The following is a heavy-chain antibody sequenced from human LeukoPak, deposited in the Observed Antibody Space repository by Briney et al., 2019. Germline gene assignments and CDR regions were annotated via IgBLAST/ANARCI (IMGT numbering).Heavy chain of an antibody. Sequence: GGSLRLSCAASGFTFSGYYMRWIRQAPGKGLEWVSYITSSGSTIYYADSVKGRFTISRDNAKNSLYLQMNSLRAEDTAVYYCAKGLRFFDWLLLGYFDYWGQGTLVTVSS. J-gene: IGHJ4*02. V-gene: IGHV3-11*01. CDR3: AKGLRFFDWLLLGYFDY. D-gene: IGHD3-9*01. CDR1: GFTFSGYY. CDR2: ITSSGSTI.